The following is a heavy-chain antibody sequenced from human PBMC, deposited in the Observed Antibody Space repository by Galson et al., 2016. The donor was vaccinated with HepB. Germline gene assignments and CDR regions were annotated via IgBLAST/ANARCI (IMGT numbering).Heavy chain of an antibody. CDR2: ISNDAKNK. Sequence: SLRLSCAASGFTFSSHAMHWVRQAPGKGLEWVAVISNDAKNKDVADFVKGRFIISRDNSKNTLYLQMNSLRAEDTAVYYCARKHETSGYADDFDMWGQGTMVTVSS. CDR1: GFTFSSHA. J-gene: IGHJ3*02. D-gene: IGHD3-22*01. CDR3: ARKHETSGYADDFDM. V-gene: IGHV3-30*04.